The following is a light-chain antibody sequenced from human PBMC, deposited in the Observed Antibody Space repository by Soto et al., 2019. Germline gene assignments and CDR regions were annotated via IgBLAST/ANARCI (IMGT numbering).Light chain of an antibody. J-gene: IGLJ3*02. CDR3: AAWDDSLNGPV. CDR1: SSNIGSDT. CDR2: SNY. Sequence: QSVLTQPPSASGTPGQRVTISCSGSSSNIGSDTVHWYQHLPGTAPKLLIYSNYQRPSGVPDRFSGSKSGTSASLAISGLQSEDEAEYYWAAWDDSLNGPVFGGGTKLTVL. V-gene: IGLV1-44*01.